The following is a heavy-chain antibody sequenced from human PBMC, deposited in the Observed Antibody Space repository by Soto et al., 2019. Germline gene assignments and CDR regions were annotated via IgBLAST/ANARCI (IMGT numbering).Heavy chain of an antibody. Sequence: GGSLRLSCAASGFTVSSKYMSWVRQAPGKGLEWVSLIQSGGTTYYADSVKGRFTISRDTSENTLHLQMDSLRAEDTAVYYCARDDVLCDGGRCYGVPLDVWGNGTTVTVSS. D-gene: IGHD2-15*01. CDR1: GFTVSSKY. CDR2: IQSGGTT. V-gene: IGHV3-66*01. J-gene: IGHJ6*04. CDR3: ARDDVLCDGGRCYGVPLDV.